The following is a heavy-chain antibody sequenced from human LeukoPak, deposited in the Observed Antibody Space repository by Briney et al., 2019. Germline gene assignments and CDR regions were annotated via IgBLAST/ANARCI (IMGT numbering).Heavy chain of an antibody. V-gene: IGHV4-59*01. J-gene: IGHJ4*02. Sequence: SETLFLTCTVSGGSISSYYWSWIRQPPGKGLEWIGYIYYSGSTNYNPSLKSRVTISVDTSKNQFSLKLSSVTAADTAVYYCARVGGLFDYWGQGTLVTVSS. D-gene: IGHD5/OR15-5a*01. CDR3: ARVGGLFDY. CDR1: GGSISSYY. CDR2: IYYSGST.